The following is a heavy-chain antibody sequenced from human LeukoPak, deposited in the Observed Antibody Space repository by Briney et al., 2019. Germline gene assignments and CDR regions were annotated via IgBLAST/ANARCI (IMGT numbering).Heavy chain of an antibody. CDR2: MNPNSGNT. Sequence: ASVTVSFTASGYTFTIYDINWVRQAPGQGHEWVGWMNPNSGNTGYAQKFQGRVTMTRNTSISTAYMELSSLRSEDTAVYYCARCYGDYFSANDAFDIWGQGTMVTVSS. J-gene: IGHJ3*02. D-gene: IGHD4-17*01. CDR3: ARCYGDYFSANDAFDI. V-gene: IGHV1-8*01. CDR1: GYTFTIYD.